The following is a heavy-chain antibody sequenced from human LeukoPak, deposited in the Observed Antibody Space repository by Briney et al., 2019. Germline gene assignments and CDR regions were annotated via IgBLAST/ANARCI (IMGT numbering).Heavy chain of an antibody. CDR3: ATWRTAKTGFDY. Sequence: SETLSLTCAVYGGSFSACYWSWIRQPPGKGLECIGSIYYSGSPYYNPSLKSRVTISVDTSKNQFSLRLSSVTAADTAVYYCATWRTAKTGFDYWGQGTLVTVSS. CDR1: GGSFSACY. J-gene: IGHJ4*02. CDR2: IYYSGSP. D-gene: IGHD1-1*01. V-gene: IGHV4-34*01.